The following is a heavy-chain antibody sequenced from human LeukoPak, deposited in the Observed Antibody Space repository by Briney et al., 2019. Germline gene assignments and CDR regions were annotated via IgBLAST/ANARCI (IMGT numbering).Heavy chain of an antibody. CDR1: GFTFTNYS. CDR3: ARASDTGSYYPYNYYYMDV. Sequence: GGSLRLSCAASGFTFTNYSMTWVRQAPGKGLEWVSSISSSSDYIFYGDSLKGRFTISRDNAKNSLYLQMNSLRTEDTAVYYCARASDTGSYYPYNYYYMDVWGKGTTVTISS. D-gene: IGHD1-26*01. CDR2: ISSSSDYI. V-gene: IGHV3-21*04. J-gene: IGHJ6*03.